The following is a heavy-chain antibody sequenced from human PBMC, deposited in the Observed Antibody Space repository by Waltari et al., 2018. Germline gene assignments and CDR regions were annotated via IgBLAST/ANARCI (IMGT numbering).Heavy chain of an antibody. CDR1: GGSFSGYS. V-gene: IGHV4-34*01. J-gene: IGHJ4*02. D-gene: IGHD6-13*01. CDR3: ARTGYSSSWSTADYFDY. CDR2: INHSGST. Sequence: QVQLQQWGAGLLKPSETLSLTCAVYGGSFSGYSWSWLRQPPGKGLEWIGEINHSGSTNYNPSLKSRVTISVDTSKNQFSLKLSSVTAADTAVYYCARTGYSSSWSTADYFDYWGQGTLVTVSS.